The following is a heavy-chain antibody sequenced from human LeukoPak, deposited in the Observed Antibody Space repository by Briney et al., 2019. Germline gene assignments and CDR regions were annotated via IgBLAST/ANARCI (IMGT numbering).Heavy chain of an antibody. CDR3: ATDLIKTYYDFWSGYEGYY. D-gene: IGHD3-3*01. V-gene: IGHV4-61*02. CDR1: GGSLSSGSDY. Sequence: SQTLSLTCTVSGGSLSSGSDYWSWIRQSAGKGLEWIGRIYASGSTNYNPSLKSRVTISVDTSKNQFSLKLSSVTAADTAVYYCATDLIKTYYDFWSGYEGYYWGQGTLVTVSS. CDR2: IYASGST. J-gene: IGHJ4*02.